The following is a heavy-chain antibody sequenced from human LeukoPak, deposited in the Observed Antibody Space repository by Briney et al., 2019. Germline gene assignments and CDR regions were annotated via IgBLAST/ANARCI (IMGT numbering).Heavy chain of an antibody. D-gene: IGHD2-15*01. CDR2: IIPILGIA. J-gene: IGHJ2*01. V-gene: IGHV1-69*04. CDR1: GGTFSSYA. CDR3: ARDGCSSGSCYLGSYWHFDL. Sequence: GASVKVSCKASGGTFSSYAISWVRQAPGQGLEWMGRIIPILGIANYAQKFQGRVTITADKSTSTAYMELSSLRSEDTAVYYCARDGCSSGSCYLGSYWHFDLWGRGTLVTVSS.